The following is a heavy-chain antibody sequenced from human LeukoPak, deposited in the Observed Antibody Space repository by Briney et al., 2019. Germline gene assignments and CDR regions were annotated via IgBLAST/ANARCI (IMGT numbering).Heavy chain of an antibody. Sequence: SETLSLTCAVYGGSFSGYYWSWIRLPPGKGVEWIGYIYYSGSTNYNPSLRSRVTISKDTSKKWVSLKLTSVTAADTAVYYCARGSNWFDPWGQGILVTVSS. CDR1: GGSFSGYY. CDR3: ARGSNWFDP. D-gene: IGHD6-6*01. J-gene: IGHJ5*02. CDR2: IYYSGST. V-gene: IGHV4-59*01.